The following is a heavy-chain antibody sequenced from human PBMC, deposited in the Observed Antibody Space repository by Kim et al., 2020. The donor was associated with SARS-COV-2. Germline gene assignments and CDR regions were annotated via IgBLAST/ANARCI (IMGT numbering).Heavy chain of an antibody. J-gene: IGHJ4*02. CDR3: ARGGVQWLATSDRFRFDY. D-gene: IGHD6-19*01. V-gene: IGHV4-34*01. Sequence: SETLSLTCAVYGGSFSGYYWSWIRQPPGKGLEWIGEINHSGSTNYNPSLKSRVTISVDTSKNQFSLKLSSVTAADTAVYYCARGGVQWLATSDRFRFDYWGQGTLVTVSS. CDR2: INHSGST. CDR1: GGSFSGYY.